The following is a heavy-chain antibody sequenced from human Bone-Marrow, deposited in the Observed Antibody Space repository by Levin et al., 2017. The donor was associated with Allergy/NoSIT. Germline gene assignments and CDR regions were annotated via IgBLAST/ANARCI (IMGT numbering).Heavy chain of an antibody. J-gene: IGHJ4*02. CDR1: GDSMSSGDDY. Sequence: SQTLSLTCTVSGDSMSSGDDYWSWIRQPPGKGLEWIGYIYYSGSTYYNPSLKSRVIMSVDTSKNQFSLKLCSATAADTAVYYCARCSGGTCYSGVDSWGQGTLVTVSS. CDR3: ARCSGGTCYSGVDS. CDR2: IYYSGST. D-gene: IGHD2-15*01. V-gene: IGHV4-30-4*01.